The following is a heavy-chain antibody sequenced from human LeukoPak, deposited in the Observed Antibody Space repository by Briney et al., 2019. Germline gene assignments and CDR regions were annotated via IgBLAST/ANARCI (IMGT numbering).Heavy chain of an antibody. CDR1: GGSFSGYY. V-gene: IGHV4-34*01. Sequence: SETLSLTCAVYGGSFSGYYWSWIRQPPGKGLEWIGEINHSGSTNYNPSLKSRVTISVDTSKNQFSLKLSSVTAADTAVYYCARGLSGYSCYEDWGQGTLVTVSS. CDR3: ARGLSGYSCYED. J-gene: IGHJ4*02. D-gene: IGHD5-12*01. CDR2: INHSGST.